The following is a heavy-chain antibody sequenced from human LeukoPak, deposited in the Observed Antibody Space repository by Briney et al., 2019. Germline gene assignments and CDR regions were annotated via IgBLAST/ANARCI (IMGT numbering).Heavy chain of an antibody. CDR2: INGNGGGT. J-gene: IGHJ5*02. D-gene: IGHD3-10*01. Sequence: GGSLRLSCAASGFTFSGYAMSWVRQAPGKGLEWVSAINGNGGGTYYAEAVKGRFSISRDNSKNTLSLQMSSLRAEDTAVYYCACQIPGSGLGFDPWGQGTLVAVSS. V-gene: IGHV3-23*01. CDR3: ACQIPGSGLGFDP. CDR1: GFTFSGYA.